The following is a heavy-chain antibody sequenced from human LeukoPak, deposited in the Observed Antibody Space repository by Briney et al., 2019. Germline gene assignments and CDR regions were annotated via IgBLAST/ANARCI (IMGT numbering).Heavy chain of an antibody. D-gene: IGHD3-10*01. CDR3: ARGRHYGSGRSSFDY. V-gene: IGHV4-39*07. CDR1: GASINSRDYY. Sequence: SETLSLTCTVSGASINSRDYYWGWIRQPPGQGLEWIGSIYSDGTTYYNPSLKSRVSISADTSKNHFSLWLSSVTAADTAVYYCARGRHYGSGRSSFDYWGQGTLLTVSS. J-gene: IGHJ4*02. CDR2: IYSDGTT.